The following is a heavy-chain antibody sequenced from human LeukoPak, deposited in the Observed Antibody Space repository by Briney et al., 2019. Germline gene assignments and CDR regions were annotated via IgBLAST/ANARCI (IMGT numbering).Heavy chain of an antibody. Sequence: GGSLKLSCEASGFTFGSHAMYWVRKAPGKGLEWVAGIFGSGGSPHYADSVKGRFTISRDNSRNTVYLQINSLRAEDTAVYYCGKTTVGYSSGQKPAWPVDYWGQGTLVTVSS. CDR3: GKTTVGYSSGQKPAWPVDY. J-gene: IGHJ4*02. CDR2: IFGSGGSP. CDR1: GFTFGSHA. V-gene: IGHV3-23*01. D-gene: IGHD5-18*01.